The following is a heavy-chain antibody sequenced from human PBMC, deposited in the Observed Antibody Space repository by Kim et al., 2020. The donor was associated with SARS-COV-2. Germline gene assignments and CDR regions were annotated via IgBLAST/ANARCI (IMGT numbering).Heavy chain of an antibody. V-gene: IGHV3-74*01. Sequence: GGSLRLSCAASGFTFSYYWMHWVRQAPGKGLVWVSLINSDGSSTNYADSVKGRFTISRDNAKNTLYLQMNSLRAEDTAVYYCARGCSSDWFADGMDVWGQGTTVTVSS. CDR3: ARGCSSDWFADGMDV. J-gene: IGHJ6*02. CDR2: INSDGSST. D-gene: IGHD6-19*01. CDR1: GFTFSYYW.